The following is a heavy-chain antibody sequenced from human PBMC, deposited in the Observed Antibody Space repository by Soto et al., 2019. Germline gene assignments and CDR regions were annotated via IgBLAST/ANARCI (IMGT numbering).Heavy chain of an antibody. J-gene: IGHJ4*02. CDR3: TIVTYPGNRFDY. CDR1: GLTFTNAW. Sequence: VQLVESGGGLVKPGGSLRLSCAASGLTFTNAWMSWVRQAPGKGLEWVGRIKSKTDGGTTDYAAPVKGRFTISRDDSTNTLYLEMNSLKTEDTAVYYCTIVTYPGNRFDYWGQGTLVTVSS. V-gene: IGHV3-15*01. D-gene: IGHD4-4*01. CDR2: IKSKTDGGTT.